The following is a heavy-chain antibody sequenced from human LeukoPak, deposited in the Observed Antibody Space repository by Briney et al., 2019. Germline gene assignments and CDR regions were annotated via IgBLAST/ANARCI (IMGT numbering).Heavy chain of an antibody. Sequence: HPGGSLRLSCAASGFTFDDYAMHWARQAPGKGLEWVSGISWNSGSIGYADSVKGRFTISRDNAKNSLYLQMNSLRAEDTAVYYCARDHDILSPSGAFDIWGQGTMVTVSS. CDR3: ARDHDILSPSGAFDI. D-gene: IGHD3-9*01. CDR1: GFTFDDYA. J-gene: IGHJ3*02. V-gene: IGHV3-9*01. CDR2: ISWNSGSI.